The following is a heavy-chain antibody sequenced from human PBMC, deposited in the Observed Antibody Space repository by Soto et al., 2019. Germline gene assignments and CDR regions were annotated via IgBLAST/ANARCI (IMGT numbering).Heavy chain of an antibody. Sequence: QVQLVESGGGVVQPGRSLRLSCAASGFTFSSYGMHWVRQAPGKGLEWVAVISYDGSNKYYADSVKGRFTISRDNSKNTLYLQMNSLRAEDTAVYYCAKDDYYDSSGSRSFGSFDYWGQGTLVTVSS. CDR3: AKDDYYDSSGSRSFGSFDY. CDR2: ISYDGSNK. D-gene: IGHD3-22*01. J-gene: IGHJ4*02. CDR1: GFTFSSYG. V-gene: IGHV3-30*18.